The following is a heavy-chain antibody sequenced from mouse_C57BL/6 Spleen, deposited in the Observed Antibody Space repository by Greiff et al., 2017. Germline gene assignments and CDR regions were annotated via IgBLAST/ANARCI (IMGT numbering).Heavy chain of an antibody. D-gene: IGHD1-1*01. CDR2: INPNNGGF. CDR1: GNTFPDYN. V-gene: IGHV1-18*01. Sequence: VQLKPFGPELVKLGASVKIPGKAPGNTFPDYNMDWVKQSHGKTLEWSGDINPNNGGFISNQKFKGKATLTLDKSARTAYMELRSLTSEDTAVYYCARDPSVVATNYAMDYWGQGTSVTVSS. J-gene: IGHJ4*01. CDR3: ARDPSVVATNYAMDY.